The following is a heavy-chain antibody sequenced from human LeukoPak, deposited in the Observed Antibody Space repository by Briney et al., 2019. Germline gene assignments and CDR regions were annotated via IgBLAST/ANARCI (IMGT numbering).Heavy chain of an antibody. CDR1: GYTFTSYG. CDR3: ARVATIYDAFDI. Sequence: ASVKVSCKTSGYTFTSYGISWVRQAPGQGLEWMGWISAYNGNTNYAQKLQGRVTMTTDTSTSTAYMELRSLRSDDTAVYYCARVATIYDAFDIWGQGTMVTVSS. J-gene: IGHJ3*02. V-gene: IGHV1-18*01. CDR2: ISAYNGNT. D-gene: IGHD1/OR15-1a*01.